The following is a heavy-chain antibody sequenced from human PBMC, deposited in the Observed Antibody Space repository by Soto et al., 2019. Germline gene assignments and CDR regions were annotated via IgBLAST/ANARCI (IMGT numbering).Heavy chain of an antibody. D-gene: IGHD6-6*01. J-gene: IGHJ6*02. Sequence: LRLSCAASGFTFSSYWMSWVRQAQGKGLEWVANIKQDGSEKYYVDSVKGRFTISRDNAKNSLYLQMNSLRAEDTAVYYCARDLRPRYSSSSVGYYYYYGMDVWGQGTTVTVSS. V-gene: IGHV3-7*03. CDR3: ARDLRPRYSSSSVGYYYYYGMDV. CDR1: GFTFSSYW. CDR2: IKQDGSEK.